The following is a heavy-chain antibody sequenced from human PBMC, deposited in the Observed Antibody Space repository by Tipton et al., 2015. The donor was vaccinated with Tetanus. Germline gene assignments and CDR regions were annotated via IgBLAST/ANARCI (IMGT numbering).Heavy chain of an antibody. CDR3: AKTPVDSGWYFRLDY. V-gene: IGHV3-23*01. CDR1: GFTFSSYA. J-gene: IGHJ4*02. D-gene: IGHD6-19*01. Sequence: SLRLSCAASGFTFSSYAMTWVRQAPGKGLEWVSTISGSGSSTLYADSVKGHFTISRDNSKNTVYLQMNSLRAEDTAVYYCAKTPVDSGWYFRLDYWGQGTLVTVAS. CDR2: ISGSGSST.